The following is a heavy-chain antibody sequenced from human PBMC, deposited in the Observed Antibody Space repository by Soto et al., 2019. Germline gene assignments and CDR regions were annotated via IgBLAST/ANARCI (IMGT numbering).Heavy chain of an antibody. CDR1: GFMFTKST. CDR2: ITSASDYI. CDR3: ARVGTGSSTPLDI. Sequence: EVQLVESGGGLVQPGRSLRLSCVASGFMFTKSTMNWVRQAPGKGLEWVSSITSASDYIFYADSVKGRFTISRDNANNSLYLQMNSLRAEDTAVYYCARVGTGSSTPLDIWGQGTIVTVSS. V-gene: IGHV3-21*01. D-gene: IGHD3-9*01. J-gene: IGHJ3*02.